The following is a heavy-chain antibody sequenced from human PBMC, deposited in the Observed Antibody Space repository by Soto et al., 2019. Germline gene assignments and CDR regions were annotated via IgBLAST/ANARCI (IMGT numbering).Heavy chain of an antibody. Sequence: QVQLVESGGGVVQPGRSLRLSCAASGFTFSSYGMHWVRQAPGKGLEWVAVISYDGSNKYYADSVKGRFTISRDNSKNTLYLQMNSLRAEDTAVYYCAKNWSSWCQGTLVTVSS. CDR2: ISYDGSNK. CDR1: GFTFSSYG. J-gene: IGHJ5*02. V-gene: IGHV3-30*18. CDR3: AKNWSS.